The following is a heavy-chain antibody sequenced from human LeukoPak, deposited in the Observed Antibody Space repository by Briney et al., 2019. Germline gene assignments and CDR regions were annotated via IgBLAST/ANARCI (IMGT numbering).Heavy chain of an antibody. V-gene: IGHV3-21*01. D-gene: IGHD5-24*01. CDR1: GFTFSSYS. CDR3: ARAGPRRDGYNNDY. CDR2: IRFTGSYI. Sequence: GGSLRLSCAASGFTFSSYSMNWVRQAPGRGLEWVSSIRFTGSYIYYADSVKGRFTISRDDAKNLLSLQMISLRVEDTAVYYCARAGPRRDGYNNDYWGQGTLVTVSS. J-gene: IGHJ4*02.